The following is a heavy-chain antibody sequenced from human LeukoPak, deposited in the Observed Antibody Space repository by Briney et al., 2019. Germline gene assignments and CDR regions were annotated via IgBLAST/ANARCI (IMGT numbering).Heavy chain of an antibody. J-gene: IGHJ4*02. Sequence: PGGSLRLSCAASGFTFSNAWMSWVRQAPGKGPEWVANIKQDGREKHYVDSVKGRFTISRDNAKSSLYLQMNSLRAEDTAVYYCTRDEAAATNWGQGTLVTVSS. CDR2: IKQDGREK. CDR1: GFTFSNAW. D-gene: IGHD6-13*01. V-gene: IGHV3-7*01. CDR3: TRDEAAATN.